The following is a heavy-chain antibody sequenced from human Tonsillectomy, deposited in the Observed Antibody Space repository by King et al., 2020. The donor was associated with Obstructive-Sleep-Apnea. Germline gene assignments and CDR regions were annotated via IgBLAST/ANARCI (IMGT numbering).Heavy chain of an antibody. V-gene: IGHV3-13*01. J-gene: IGHJ6*02. CDR3: ARDGGSGSPYGMDV. CDR2: TGTTGDT. CDR1: GFTFSSYD. D-gene: IGHD3-10*01. Sequence: QLVQSGGGLVQPGGSLRLSCAASGFTFSSYDIHWVRQAPGKGLEWVSATGTTGDTYYPGSVKGRFPISRENAKNSLYLQMNSLRAGDTAVYYCARDGGSGSPYGMDVWGQGTTVTVSS.